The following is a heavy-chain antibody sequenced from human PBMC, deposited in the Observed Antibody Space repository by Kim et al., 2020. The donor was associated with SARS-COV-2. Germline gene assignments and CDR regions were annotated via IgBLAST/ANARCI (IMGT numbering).Heavy chain of an antibody. D-gene: IGHD2-8*02. V-gene: IGHV3-66*01. Sequence: GGSLRLSCAASGFTVSSNYMSWVRQAPGKGLEWVSVIYSGGSTYYADSVKGRFTISRDNSKNTLYLQMNSLRADDTAVYYCERVKAPGAYFDYWGQGTLVTVSS. CDR2: IYSGGST. CDR3: ERVKAPGAYFDY. J-gene: IGHJ4*02. CDR1: GFTVSSNY.